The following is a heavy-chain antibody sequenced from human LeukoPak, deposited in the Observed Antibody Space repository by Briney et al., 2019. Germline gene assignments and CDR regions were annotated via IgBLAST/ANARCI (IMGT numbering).Heavy chain of an antibody. CDR2: IYNIGST. CDR1: GASISNDY. V-gene: IGHV4-59*01. Sequence: SETLSLTCSVSGASISNDYWSWMRQPPGKGLEWIGYIYNIGSTKYTPSLKSRVTISRDTSRNQFSLELRSVTAADTAVYYCVRVSGTDYYYCMDVWGKGTTVTVSS. CDR3: VRVSGTDYYYCMDV. D-gene: IGHD1-20*01. J-gene: IGHJ6*03.